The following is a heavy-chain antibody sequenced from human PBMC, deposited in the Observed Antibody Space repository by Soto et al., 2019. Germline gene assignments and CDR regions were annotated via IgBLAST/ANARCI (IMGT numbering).Heavy chain of an antibody. CDR1: GGSFSGYY. CDR3: ARGIYCSSTNCYTDDFQH. D-gene: IGHD2-2*02. J-gene: IGHJ1*01. V-gene: IGHV4-34*01. Sequence: SSETLSLTCAVYGGSFSGYYWSWIRQPPGKGLEWIGEINHYGSTNYNPSLKSRVTISVDTSKKQFSLKLNSVTAADTAVYYCARGIYCSSTNCYTDDFQHWGHGTLVTVS. CDR2: INHYGST.